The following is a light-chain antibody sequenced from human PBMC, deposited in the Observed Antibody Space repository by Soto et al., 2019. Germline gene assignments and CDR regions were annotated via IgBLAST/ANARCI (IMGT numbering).Light chain of an antibody. J-gene: IGKJ1*01. CDR3: QQYFEWPPMT. CDR2: GAS. V-gene: IGKV3-15*01. Sequence: IVLTQSPATLSVSPGEKVTLSCWASETVATNLAWYQQKPGQAPRLLISGASTRAAGISDRFRGSGSGTEFTLTISNLRSEDSGIYYCQQYFEWPPMTFGQGTKVDIK. CDR1: ETVATN.